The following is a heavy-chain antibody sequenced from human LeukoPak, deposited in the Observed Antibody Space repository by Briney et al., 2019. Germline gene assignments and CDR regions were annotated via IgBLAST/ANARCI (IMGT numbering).Heavy chain of an antibody. CDR1: GYTLTSYG. V-gene: IGHV1-18*01. CDR3: ARGSDDYGDYGYYFDY. D-gene: IGHD4-17*01. J-gene: IGHJ4*02. Sequence: GASVKVSCKASGYTLTSYGISWVRQAPGQGLEWMGWISAYNGNTNYAQKLQGRVTMTTDTSTSTAYMELRSLRSDDTAVYYCARGSDDYGDYGYYFDYWGQGTLVTVSS. CDR2: ISAYNGNT.